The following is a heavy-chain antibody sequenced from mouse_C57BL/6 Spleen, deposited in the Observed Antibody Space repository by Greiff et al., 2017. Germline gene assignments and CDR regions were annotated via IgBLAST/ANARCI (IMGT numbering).Heavy chain of an antibody. J-gene: IGHJ4*01. CDR1: GYAFSSSW. Sequence: LQESGPELVKPGASVKISCKASGYAFSSSWMNWVKQRPGKGLEWIGRIYPGDGDTNYNGKFKGKATLTADKSSSTAYMQLSSLTSEDSAVYFWARTYYYGSSLYAMDYWGQGTSVTVSS. V-gene: IGHV1-82*01. CDR2: IYPGDGDT. D-gene: IGHD1-1*01. CDR3: ARTYYYGSSLYAMDY.